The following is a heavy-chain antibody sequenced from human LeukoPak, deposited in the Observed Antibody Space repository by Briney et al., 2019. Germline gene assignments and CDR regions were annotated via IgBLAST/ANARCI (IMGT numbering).Heavy chain of an antibody. V-gene: IGHV1-2*02. D-gene: IGHD2-2*01. J-gene: IGHJ4*02. CDR1: GYTFTGYY. CDR2: INPNSGGT. Sequence: GASVKVSCKASGYTFTGYYMHWVRQAPGQGLEWTGWINPNSGGTNYAQKFQGRVTMTRDTSISTAYMELSRLRSDDTAVYYCARGWYQLLSSFYFDYWGQGTLVTVSS. CDR3: ARGWYQLLSSFYFDY.